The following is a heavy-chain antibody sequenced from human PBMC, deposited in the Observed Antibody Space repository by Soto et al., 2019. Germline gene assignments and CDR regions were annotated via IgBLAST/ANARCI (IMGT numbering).Heavy chain of an antibody. Sequence: QVQLVQSVAEVKKPGSSVKVSCKASGGAFGSYAISWVRQAPGQGREWMGGIIPMFDTTNYAQRFQGRVTVTADESTSTVYLELTRLRSEDTAMYYCTRHRGYSSGYWGQDFWGQGTLVTVSS. J-gene: IGHJ4*02. CDR3: TRHRGYSSGYWGQDF. CDR2: IIPMFDTT. CDR1: GGAFGSYA. V-gene: IGHV1-69*01. D-gene: IGHD5-12*01.